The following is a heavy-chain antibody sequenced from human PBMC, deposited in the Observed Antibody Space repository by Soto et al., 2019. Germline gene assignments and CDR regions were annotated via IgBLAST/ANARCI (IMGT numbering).Heavy chain of an antibody. D-gene: IGHD3-3*01. CDR3: AKGRYDFWSPYYFDS. V-gene: IGHV3-9*01. Sequence: EVQLVESGGRLVQPGRSLRLSCVGTGLNFDDFAIHWVRQAPGKGLAWVSGITWNSRVLAYADSVKGRFTISRDNARNSLYLQMDSLRDEDTALYYCAKGRYDFWSPYYFDSWGQGTLVTVSS. CDR2: ITWNSRVL. J-gene: IGHJ4*02. CDR1: GLNFDDFA.